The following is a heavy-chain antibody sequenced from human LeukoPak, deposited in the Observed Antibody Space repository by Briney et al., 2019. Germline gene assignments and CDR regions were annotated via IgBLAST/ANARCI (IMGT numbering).Heavy chain of an antibody. V-gene: IGHV4-31*03. J-gene: IGHJ3*02. D-gene: IGHD3-22*01. Sequence: PSQTLSLTCTVSGGSISSGGYYWSWIRQHPGKGLEWIGYIYYSGSTYYSPSLKSRVTISVDTSKNQFSLKLSSVTAADTAVYYCARVDYYDSSAYGAFDIWGHGTMVTVSS. CDR2: IYYSGST. CDR3: ARVDYYDSSAYGAFDI. CDR1: GGSISSGGYY.